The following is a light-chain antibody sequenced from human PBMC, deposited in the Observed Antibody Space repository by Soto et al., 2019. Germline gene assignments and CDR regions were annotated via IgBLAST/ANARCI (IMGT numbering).Light chain of an antibody. CDR3: LQDYDYPYT. Sequence: AIQMTQSPSSLSASVGDRVTITCRASQSIRDDLGWYQQKPGKAPKLLIYAASNLQSGVPSRFSGSASDKDFTLIISSLQPEDFATYYCLQDYDYPYTFGQGTKLEIK. CDR1: QSIRDD. CDR2: AAS. J-gene: IGKJ2*01. V-gene: IGKV1-6*01.